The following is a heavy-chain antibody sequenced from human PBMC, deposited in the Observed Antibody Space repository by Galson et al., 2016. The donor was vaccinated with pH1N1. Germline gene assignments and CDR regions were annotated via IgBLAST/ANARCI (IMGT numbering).Heavy chain of an antibody. CDR2: INTKTGNP. CDR1: GFTFSNHG. Sequence: SVKVSCKASGFTFSNHGINWVRQAPGQGLEWMGWINTKTGNPTYAQGFTGRFVFSLDTSVNPAYLTINSLKADDTAVYYCARETPSPSPTVLRYFDWSRGLSAFDMWGRGTLVTVSS. D-gene: IGHD3-9*01. J-gene: IGHJ3*02. V-gene: IGHV7-4-1*02. CDR3: ARETPSPSPTVLRYFDWSRGLSAFDM.